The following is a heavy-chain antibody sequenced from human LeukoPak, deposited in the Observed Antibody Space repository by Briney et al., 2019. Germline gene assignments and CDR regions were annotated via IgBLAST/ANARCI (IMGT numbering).Heavy chain of an antibody. D-gene: IGHD3-16*02. CDR3: ARDKLGLGELSLYDQ. V-gene: IGHV1-2*02. CDR1: GYTLTGYY. J-gene: IGHJ5*02. Sequence: ASVQVSCKASGYTLTGYYMHWVRQAPGQGLEWMGWMNPNSGGTKYAQKFQGRVTMTRDTSISTAYMELSRLRSDDTAMYYCARDKLGLGELSLYDQWGQGTLVTVFS. CDR2: MNPNSGGT.